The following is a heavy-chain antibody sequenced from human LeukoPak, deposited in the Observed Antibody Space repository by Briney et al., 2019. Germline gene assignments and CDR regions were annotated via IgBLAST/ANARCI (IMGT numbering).Heavy chain of an antibody. Sequence: GGSLRLSCTASGFTFGDYAMSWVRQAPGKGLEWVGFIRSKAYGGTTEYAASVKGRFTISRDDSKSIAYLQMNSLKTEDTAVYYCTRDFPTAGTVYYYYYYMDVWGKGTTVTISS. J-gene: IGHJ6*03. CDR2: IRSKAYGGTT. V-gene: IGHV3-49*04. CDR1: GFTFGDYA. D-gene: IGHD6-13*01. CDR3: TRDFPTAGTVYYYYYYMDV.